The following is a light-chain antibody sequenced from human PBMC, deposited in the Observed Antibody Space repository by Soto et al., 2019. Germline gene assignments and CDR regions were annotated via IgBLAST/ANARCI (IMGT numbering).Light chain of an antibody. CDR2: GAS. CDR1: QSVYTS. J-gene: IGKJ1*01. Sequence: EIVLTQSPATLSLSPGERATLSCRASQSVYTSLAWYQQKPGQAPRLLISGASNRATGISVRFSGSGSGTDFTLIISGLKPEDVAVYYCQHHSVWPTFGHGTKVEIK. V-gene: IGKV3-11*01. CDR3: QHHSVWPT.